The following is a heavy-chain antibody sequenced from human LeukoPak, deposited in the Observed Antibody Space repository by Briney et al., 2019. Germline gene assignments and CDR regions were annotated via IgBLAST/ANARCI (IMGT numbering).Heavy chain of an antibody. CDR2: INPNGGRI. Sequence: ASVKVSCTASGYTFIGYYIHWVRQAPGQGLEWMVWINPNGGRINYAQKFQGRVTMTRDTSISTAYMELSRLRSDDSAVYYCARDQRLVAGTFYFDYWGQGTLVTVSS. CDR1: GYTFIGYY. V-gene: IGHV1-2*02. CDR3: ARDQRLVAGTFYFDY. J-gene: IGHJ4*02. D-gene: IGHD6-19*01.